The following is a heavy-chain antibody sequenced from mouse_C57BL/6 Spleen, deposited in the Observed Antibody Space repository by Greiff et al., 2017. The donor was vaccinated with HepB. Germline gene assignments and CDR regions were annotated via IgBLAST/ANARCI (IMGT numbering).Heavy chain of an antibody. CDR2: INPNNGGT. V-gene: IGHV1-22*01. D-gene: IGHD1-1*01. CDR3: ARRGGITTAPGYFDV. Sequence: EVKLQESGPELVKPGASVKMSCKASGYTFTDYNMHWVKQSHGKSLEWIGYINPNNGGTSYNQKFKGKATLTVNKSSSTAYMELRSLTSEDSAVYYCARRGGITTAPGYFDVWGTGTTVTVSS. J-gene: IGHJ1*03. CDR1: GYTFTDYN.